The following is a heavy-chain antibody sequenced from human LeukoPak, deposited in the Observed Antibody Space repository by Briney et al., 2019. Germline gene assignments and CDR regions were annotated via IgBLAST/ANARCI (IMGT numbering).Heavy chain of an antibody. D-gene: IGHD4-23*01. Sequence: ASVKVSCKASGYTFTGYYMHWVRQAPGQGLECMGWINPNSGGTNYAQKFQGRVTMTRDTSISTAYMELSRLRSDDTAVYYCATHTDYGGNRGHAFDIWGQGTMVTVSS. V-gene: IGHV1-2*02. J-gene: IGHJ3*02. CDR1: GYTFTGYY. CDR3: ATHTDYGGNRGHAFDI. CDR2: INPNSGGT.